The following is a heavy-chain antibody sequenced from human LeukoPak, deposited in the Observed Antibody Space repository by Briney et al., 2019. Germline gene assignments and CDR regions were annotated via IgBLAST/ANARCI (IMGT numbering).Heavy chain of an antibody. CDR2: IRYDGSNK. CDR3: AKARPNYYDSTPDAFDI. J-gene: IGHJ3*02. D-gene: IGHD3-22*01. V-gene: IGHV3-30*02. Sequence: GGSLRLSCAASGFTFSSYSMNWVRQAPGKGLEWVAFIRYDGSNKYYADSVKGRFTISRDNSKNTLYLQMNSLRAEDTAVYYCAKARPNYYDSTPDAFDIWGQGTMVTVSS. CDR1: GFTFSSYS.